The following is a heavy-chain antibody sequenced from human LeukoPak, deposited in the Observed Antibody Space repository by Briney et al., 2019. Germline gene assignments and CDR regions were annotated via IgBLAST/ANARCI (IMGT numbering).Heavy chain of an antibody. CDR3: ARVSRSYYDSSGYYFGAFDI. Sequence: GASVKVSCKASGYTFTSYGISWVRQAPGQGLEWMGWISAYNGNTNYAQKLQGRVTMTTDTSTSTAYMELRSLRSDDTAVYYCARVSRSYYDSSGYYFGAFDIWGQGTMVTASS. D-gene: IGHD3-22*01. V-gene: IGHV1-18*01. CDR1: GYTFTSYG. J-gene: IGHJ3*02. CDR2: ISAYNGNT.